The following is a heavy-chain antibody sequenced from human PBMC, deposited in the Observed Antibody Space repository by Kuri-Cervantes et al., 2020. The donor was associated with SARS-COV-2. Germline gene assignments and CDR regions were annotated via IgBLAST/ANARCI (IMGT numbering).Heavy chain of an antibody. CDR2: ISGSGGST. Sequence: GESLKISCAASGFTFSSYAMSWVRQAPGKGLEWVSAISGSGGSTYYADSVKGRFTISRDNSKNTLYLQMNSLRAEDTAVYYCTTRYIIAALFPLDYWGQGTLVTVSS. CDR3: TTRYIIAALFPLDY. CDR1: GFTFSSYA. D-gene: IGHD6-6*01. J-gene: IGHJ4*02. V-gene: IGHV3-23*01.